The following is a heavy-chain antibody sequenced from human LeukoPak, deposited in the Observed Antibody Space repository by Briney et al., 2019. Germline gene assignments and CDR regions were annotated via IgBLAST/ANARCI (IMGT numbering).Heavy chain of an antibody. J-gene: IGHJ4*02. CDR2: INPNTGAT. CDR3: ARDLGPRAYDSPIYPPGD. Sequence: GASVKVSCKASGYTFTGYYMHWVRQAPGQGLEWMGWINPNTGATIYAQKFQGRVTMTRDTSIGTAYMELSRLRSDDTAVYYCARDLGPRAYDSPIYPPGDWGQGTRVTVSS. D-gene: IGHD3-22*01. CDR1: GYTFTGYY. V-gene: IGHV1-2*02.